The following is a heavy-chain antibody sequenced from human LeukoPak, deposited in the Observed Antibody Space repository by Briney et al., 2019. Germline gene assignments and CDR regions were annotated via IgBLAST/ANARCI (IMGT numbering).Heavy chain of an antibody. CDR2: IYYSGST. CDR3: ARQSGPNWFDP. CDR1: GFTLSTYSMN. V-gene: IGHV4-59*05. D-gene: IGHD6-19*01. J-gene: IGHJ5*02. Sequence: GSLRLSCAASGFTLSTYSMNWVRQAPGKGLEWIGSIYYSGSTYYNPSLKSRVTISVDTSKNQFSLKLSSVTAADTAVYYCARQSGPNWFDPWGQGTLVTVSS.